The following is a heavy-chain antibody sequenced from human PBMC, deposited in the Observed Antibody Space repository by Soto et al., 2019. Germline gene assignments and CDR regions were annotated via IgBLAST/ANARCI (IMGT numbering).Heavy chain of an antibody. J-gene: IGHJ6*02. CDR2: IIPIFGTA. CDR3: ARGKESQAGMDV. V-gene: IGHV1-69*13. CDR1: GGTFSSYA. Sequence: GASVKVSCKASGGTFSSYAISWVRQAPGQGLEWMGGIIPIFGTANYAQKFQGRVTITADESTSTAYMEPSSLRSEDTAVYYCARGKESQAGMDVWGQGTTVTVSS.